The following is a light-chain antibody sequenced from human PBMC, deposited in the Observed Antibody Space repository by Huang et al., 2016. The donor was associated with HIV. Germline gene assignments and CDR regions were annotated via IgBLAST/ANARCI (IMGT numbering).Light chain of an antibody. CDR1: QGISSY. Sequence: IQLTQSPSSLSASVGDRVTITCRASQGISSYLAWYQQKPGKAPKLLIYAASTLQSGVPSRCSGSGSGTDFTLTINSLQPEDFATYYCQQLNSYPLTFGGGTKVEIK. V-gene: IGKV1-9*01. J-gene: IGKJ4*01. CDR2: AAS. CDR3: QQLNSYPLT.